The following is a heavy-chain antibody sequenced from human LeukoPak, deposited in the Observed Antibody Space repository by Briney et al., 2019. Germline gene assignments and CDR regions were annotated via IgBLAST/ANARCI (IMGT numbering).Heavy chain of an antibody. V-gene: IGHV3-74*01. CDR2: INSDGSST. CDR3: EMTAPYYYGMDV. CDR1: GFTFSSYW. D-gene: IGHD5-18*01. J-gene: IGHJ6*02. Sequence: GGSLRLSCAASGFTFSSYWMHWGRHAPGEGLVWVSRINSDGSSTSYEDSVKGRFTISRDNAKNTLYLQMNSLRAEDTAVYYCEMTAPYYYGMDVWGQGTTVTVSS.